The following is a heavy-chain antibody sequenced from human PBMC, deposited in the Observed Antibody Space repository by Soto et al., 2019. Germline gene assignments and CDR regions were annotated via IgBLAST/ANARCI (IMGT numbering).Heavy chain of an antibody. V-gene: IGHV4-59*01. D-gene: IGHD4-4*01. CDR3: ARDSADYSNSDYYYYGMDV. CDR2: IYYSGST. Sequence: PSETLSLTCTVSGGSISSYYWSWIRQPPGKGLEWIGYIYYSGSTNYNPSLKSRVTISVDTSKNQFSLKLSSVTAADTAVYYCARDSADYSNSDYYYYGMDVWGQGTTVTVSS. CDR1: GGSISSYY. J-gene: IGHJ6*02.